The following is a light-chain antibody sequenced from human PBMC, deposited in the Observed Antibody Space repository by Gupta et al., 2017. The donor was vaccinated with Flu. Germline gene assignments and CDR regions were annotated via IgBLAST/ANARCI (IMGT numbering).Light chain of an antibody. J-gene: IGKJ1*01. CDR3: QQDNNWPRT. CDR2: DAL. V-gene: IGKV3-15*01. Sequence: PDTLSVSPGDRATLSCRASQSVGNNLAWYRQKPGQAPRLLIYDALTRATGIPARFSGSGSGTEFTLTISSLQSEDFALYYCQQDNNWPRTFGQGTRVETK. CDR1: QSVGNN.